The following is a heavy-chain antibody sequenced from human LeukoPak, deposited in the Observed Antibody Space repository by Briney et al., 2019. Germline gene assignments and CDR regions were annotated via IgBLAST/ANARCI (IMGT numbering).Heavy chain of an antibody. Sequence: SETLSLTCTVSGGSISSGGYYWSWIRQHPGKGLEWIGYIYYSGSTYYNPSLKSRVTISVDTSKNQFSLKLSSVTAADTAVYYCAARVWGYYMDVWSKGTTVTVSS. V-gene: IGHV4-31*03. CDR1: GGSISSGGYY. CDR3: AARVWGYYMDV. D-gene: IGHD6-6*01. J-gene: IGHJ6*03. CDR2: IYYSGST.